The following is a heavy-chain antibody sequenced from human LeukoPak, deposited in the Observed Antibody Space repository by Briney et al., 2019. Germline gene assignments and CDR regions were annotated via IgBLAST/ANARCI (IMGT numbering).Heavy chain of an antibody. CDR2: ISYDGSNK. CDR1: GFTFSSYA. CDR3: ARGREVVVAATRLYYYYGMDV. J-gene: IGHJ6*02. D-gene: IGHD2-15*01. V-gene: IGHV3-30-3*01. Sequence: GSLRLSCAASGFTFSSYAMHWVRQAPGKGLEWVAVISYDGSNKYYADSVKGRFTISRDNSKNTLYLQMNSLRAEDTAVYYCARGREVVVAATRLYYYYGMDVWGQGTTVTVSS.